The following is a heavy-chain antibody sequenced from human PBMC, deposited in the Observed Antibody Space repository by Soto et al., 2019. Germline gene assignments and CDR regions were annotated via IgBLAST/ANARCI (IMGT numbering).Heavy chain of an antibody. CDR3: ARGGDIVATIETKDAFDI. D-gene: IGHD5-12*01. CDR2: IWYDGSNK. CDR1: GFTFSSYG. Sequence: GSLRLSCAASGFTFSSYGMHWVRQAPGKGLEWVAVIWYDGSNKYYADSVKGRFTISRDNSKNTLYLQMNSLRAEDTAVYYCARGGDIVATIETKDAFDIWGQGTMVTVSS. J-gene: IGHJ3*02. V-gene: IGHV3-33*01.